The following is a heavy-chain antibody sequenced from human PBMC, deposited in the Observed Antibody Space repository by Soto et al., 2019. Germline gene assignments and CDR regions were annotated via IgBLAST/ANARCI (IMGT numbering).Heavy chain of an antibody. CDR3: AKLRRKVGMGN. J-gene: IGHJ4*02. CDR1: GFIFSDYY. Sequence: GGSLRLSCAASGFIFSDYYMGWIRQSPGKGLEWPSYISSSSSYTDYADSVKGRFSISRDNPKNSLYLQMDSLRAEDTAVYYCAKLRRKVGMGNWGQGTLVTVSS. V-gene: IGHV3-11*06. CDR2: ISSSSSYT. D-gene: IGHD7-27*01.